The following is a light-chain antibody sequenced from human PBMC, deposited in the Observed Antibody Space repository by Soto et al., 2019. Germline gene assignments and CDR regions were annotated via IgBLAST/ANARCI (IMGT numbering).Light chain of an antibody. J-gene: IGLJ1*01. CDR3: QTWGTGIHYV. CDR1: SGHSSYA. CDR2: LNSDGSH. V-gene: IGLV4-69*01. Sequence: PVLTQSPSASASLGASVKLTCTLSSGHSSYAIAWHQQQPEKGPRYLMKLNSDGSHSKGDGIPDRFSGSSSGAERYLTISSLQSEDEAYYYCQTWGTGIHYVFGTGTKVTVL.